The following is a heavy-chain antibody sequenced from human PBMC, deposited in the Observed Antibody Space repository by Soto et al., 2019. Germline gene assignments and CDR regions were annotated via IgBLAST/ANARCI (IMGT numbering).Heavy chain of an antibody. CDR3: ARDRSGWSPDCYFDL. J-gene: IGHJ2*01. Sequence: QVQLVQSGAEVKKPGSSVKVSCKASGGTFSSYAISWVRQAPGQGLEWMGGIIPIFGTANYAQKFQGRVTINADESTSTAYIELSSLSSEDTAVYYCARDRSGWSPDCYFDLWGRGTLVTVSS. V-gene: IGHV1-69*12. CDR2: IIPIFGTA. CDR1: GGTFSSYA. D-gene: IGHD2-15*01.